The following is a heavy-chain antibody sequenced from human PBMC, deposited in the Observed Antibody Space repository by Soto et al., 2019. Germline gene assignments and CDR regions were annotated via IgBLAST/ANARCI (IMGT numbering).Heavy chain of an antibody. V-gene: IGHV4-34*01. J-gene: IGHJ6*03. CDR1: GGSFSGYY. Sequence: SETLSLTCAVYGGSFSGYYWSWIRQPPGKGQEWIGEINHSGNTNYNPSLKSRVTISVDKSKNQFSLKLSSVTAADTAVYYCASQGLPYFDWSPTPLYYMDVWGKGTTVTVSS. CDR2: INHSGNT. CDR3: ASQGLPYFDWSPTPLYYMDV. D-gene: IGHD3-9*01.